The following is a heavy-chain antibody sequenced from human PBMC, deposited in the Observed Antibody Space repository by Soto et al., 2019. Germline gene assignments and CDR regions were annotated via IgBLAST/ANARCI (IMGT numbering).Heavy chain of an antibody. CDR3: DSIVGAASGWFDP. D-gene: IGHD1-26*01. CDR2: IYYNGGT. V-gene: IGHV4-30-4*01. CDR1: GGSISSGDYY. J-gene: IGHJ5*02. Sequence: QVQLQESGPGLVKPSQTLSLTCSVSGGSISSGDYYWSWIRQPPGKGLEWIGYIYYNGGTYYNPPLKSRVIISVDASKNQFSLKLTSVTAADTAVYYCDSIVGAASGWFDPWGQGTLVTVSS.